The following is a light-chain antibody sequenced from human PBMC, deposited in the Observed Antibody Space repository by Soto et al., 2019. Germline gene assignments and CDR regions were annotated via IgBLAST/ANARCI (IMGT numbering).Light chain of an antibody. J-gene: IGLJ3*02. CDR1: SSDVGTYNY. Sequence: QSVLTQLASVCGSPGQSITISCTGTSSDVGTYNYVSWYQHRPGKAPKLMIYDVSYRPSGVSNRCSGSKSANTASLTISGLQAEDEADYYCSSYTTSNTQVFGGGTKLTVL. CDR3: SSYTTSNTQV. V-gene: IGLV2-14*01. CDR2: DVS.